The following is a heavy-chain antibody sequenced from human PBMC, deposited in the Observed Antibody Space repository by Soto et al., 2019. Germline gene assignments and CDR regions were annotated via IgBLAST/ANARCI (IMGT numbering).Heavy chain of an antibody. CDR3: AREGYTVNDAFDI. CDR2: IWYDGSNK. Sequence: GGSLRLSCAASGFTFSSYGMHWVRQAPGKGLEWVAVIWYDGSNKYYADSVKGRFTISRDNSKNTLYLQMNSLRAEDTAVYYCAREGYTVNDAFDIWGQGTMVTVSS. CDR1: GFTFSSYG. D-gene: IGHD4-17*01. J-gene: IGHJ3*02. V-gene: IGHV3-33*01.